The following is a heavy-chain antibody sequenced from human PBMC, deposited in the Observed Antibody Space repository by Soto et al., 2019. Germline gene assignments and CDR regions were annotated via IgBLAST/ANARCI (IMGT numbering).Heavy chain of an antibody. CDR3: AGRPEIHPR. J-gene: IGHJ4*02. CDR2: IHRAGVT. V-gene: IGHV4-4*02. D-gene: IGHD1-26*01. Sequence: QVHLQESGPGLVKPSETLSLTCTISGGSTSSSDWWTWVRQPPGEGLEWIGEIHRAGVTNYNSSLKCRLTISLDQSMNQFSLSLTSVTAADAAVYFCAGRPEIHPRWGQGILVPVSP. CDR1: GGSTSSSDW.